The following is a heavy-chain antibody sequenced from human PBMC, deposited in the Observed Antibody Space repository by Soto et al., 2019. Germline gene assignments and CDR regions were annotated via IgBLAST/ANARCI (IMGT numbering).Heavy chain of an antibody. V-gene: IGHV3-23*01. CDR3: AKARTRSYADALDI. J-gene: IGHJ3*02. CDR1: GFTFNNYA. D-gene: IGHD2-8*01. Sequence: EVQLLESGGGLVQHGGSLRLSCAASGFTFNNYAMNWVRQAPGKGLEWVSSISASGGSTYYADSVRGRFTISRDNSKNTLYLQTNSLRAEDTAVYYCAKARTRSYADALDIWGQGTLVTVSS. CDR2: ISASGGST.